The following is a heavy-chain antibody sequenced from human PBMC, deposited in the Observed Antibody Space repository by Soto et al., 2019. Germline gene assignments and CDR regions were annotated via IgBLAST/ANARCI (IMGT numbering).Heavy chain of an antibody. CDR2: INPSGGST. D-gene: IGHD2-15*01. CDR3: ARGPPGYCSGGSCYGANYYYGMDV. CDR1: GYTFTSYY. Sequence: QVQLVQSGAGVKKPGASVKVSCKASGYTFTSYYMHWVRQAPGQGLEWMGIINPSGGSTRYAQKIKGRLNMTRDTSTSTVYLELRSLGSEDAAVYYCARGPPGYCSGGSCYGANYYYGMDVWGQGTTVTVSS. V-gene: IGHV1-46*03. J-gene: IGHJ6*02.